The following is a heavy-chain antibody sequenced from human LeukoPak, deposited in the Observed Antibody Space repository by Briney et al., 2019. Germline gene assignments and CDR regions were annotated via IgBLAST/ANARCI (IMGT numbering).Heavy chain of an antibody. CDR3: ARTHDSSGYYYDPEYYFDY. V-gene: IGHV4-59*01. Sequence: GSLRLSCATSGFTFTRYWSWIRQPPGKGLEWIGYIYYSGSTNYNPSLKSRVTISVDTSKNQFSLKLSSVTAADTAVYYCARTHDSSGYYYDPEYYFDYWGQGTLVTVSS. CDR2: IYYSGST. D-gene: IGHD3-22*01. J-gene: IGHJ4*02. CDR1: GFTFTRY.